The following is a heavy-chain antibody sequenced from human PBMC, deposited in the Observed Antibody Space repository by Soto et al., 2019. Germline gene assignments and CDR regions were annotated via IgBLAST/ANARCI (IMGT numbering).Heavy chain of an antibody. CDR2: IIPIFGTA. Sequence: QVQLVQSGAEVKKPGSSVKVSCKASGGTFSSYAISWVRQAPGQGLEWMGGIIPIFGTANYAQKFQGRVTITADESTSTAYMELCILRSEATAVYYCAMERLWFGEFPTGLAVWGQGTTVTVSS. J-gene: IGHJ6*02. CDR3: AMERLWFGEFPTGLAV. CDR1: GGTFSSYA. V-gene: IGHV1-69*12. D-gene: IGHD3-10*01.